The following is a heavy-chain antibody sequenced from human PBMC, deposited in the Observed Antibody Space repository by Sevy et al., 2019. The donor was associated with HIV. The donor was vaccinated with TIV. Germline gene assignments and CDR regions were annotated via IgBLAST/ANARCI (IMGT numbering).Heavy chain of an antibody. CDR3: ATYHGSSGGWFDP. Sequence: ASVKVSCKVSGYTLTELSMHWVRQAPGKGLEWVGGFDPEDGETIYAQKFQGRVTMTEDTSTDTAYMELSSLRSEDTAVYYCATYHGSSGGWFDPWGQGTLVTVSS. CDR1: GYTLTELS. V-gene: IGHV1-24*01. D-gene: IGHD6-6*01. J-gene: IGHJ5*02. CDR2: FDPEDGET.